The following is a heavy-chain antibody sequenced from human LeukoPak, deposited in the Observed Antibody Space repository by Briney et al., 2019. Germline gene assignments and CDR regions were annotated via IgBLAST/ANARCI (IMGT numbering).Heavy chain of an antibody. V-gene: IGHV1-8*01. CDR1: GYTFTSYD. CDR2: MNPNSGNT. D-gene: IGHD3-10*01. Sequence: ASVKVSCKASGYTFTSYDINWVRQATGQGLEWMGWMNPNSGNTGYAQKFQGRVTMTRDTSISTAYMELSRLRSDDAAVYYCARSRRITMVRGNWFDPWGQGTLVTVSS. CDR3: ARSRRITMVRGNWFDP. J-gene: IGHJ5*02.